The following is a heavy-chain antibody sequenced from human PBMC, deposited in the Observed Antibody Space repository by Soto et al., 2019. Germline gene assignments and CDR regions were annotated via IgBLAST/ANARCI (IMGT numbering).Heavy chain of an antibody. CDR3: AKAHWASQEIRRNYYDYNGMDV. Sequence: QVQLVESGGGVVQPGRSLRLSCAASGFTFSNYGMHWVRQAPGKGLEWVAVISKDGSNKYYADTVKGRLTISRDNSKNTLYLQMNSLRGEDTAVYYCAKAHWASQEIRRNYYDYNGMDVWGQGPTVTVSS. D-gene: IGHD3-16*01. CDR1: GFTFSNYG. J-gene: IGHJ6*02. V-gene: IGHV3-30*18. CDR2: ISKDGSNK.